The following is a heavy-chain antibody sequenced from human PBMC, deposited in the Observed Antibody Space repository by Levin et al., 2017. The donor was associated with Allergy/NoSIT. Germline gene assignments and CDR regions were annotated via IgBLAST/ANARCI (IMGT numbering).Heavy chain of an antibody. CDR1: GFTFSSYS. CDR3: ARGPYYDILTGYYEYPSHAFDI. J-gene: IGHJ3*02. Sequence: QAGGSLRLSCAASGFTFSSYSMNWVRQAPGKGLEWVSYISSSSSTIYYADSVKGRFTISRDNAKNSLYLQMNSLRDEDTAVYYCARGPYYDILTGYYEYPSHAFDIWGQGTMVTVSS. CDR2: ISSSSSTI. D-gene: IGHD3-9*01. V-gene: IGHV3-48*02.